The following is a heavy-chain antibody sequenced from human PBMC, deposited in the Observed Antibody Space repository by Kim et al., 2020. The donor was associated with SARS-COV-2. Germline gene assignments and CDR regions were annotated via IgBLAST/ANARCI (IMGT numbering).Heavy chain of an antibody. CDR2: K. D-gene: IGHD3-3*01. J-gene: IGHJ5*01. Sequence: KFYADSVRGRFTISRDIFKNTLYLQMSSLRPEDTAVYFCVKTTSGLYYDSWGQGTLVTVSS. CDR3: VKTTSGLYYDS. V-gene: IGHV3-64D*09.